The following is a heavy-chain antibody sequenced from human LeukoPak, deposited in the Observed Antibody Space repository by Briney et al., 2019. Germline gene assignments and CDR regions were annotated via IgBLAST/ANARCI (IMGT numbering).Heavy chain of an antibody. CDR1: GFTFSDYY. CDR2: ISSSGRTI. V-gene: IGHV3-11*01. Sequence: RGSLRLSCAASGFTFSDYYMSWIRQAPGKGLEWVSYISSSGRTIYYADSVKGRFTISRDNAKNSLYLQMNSLRAEDTAVYYCARDRRMYYYGSGSYYKRNHLDYWGQGTLVTVSS. J-gene: IGHJ4*02. CDR3: ARDRRMYYYGSGSYYKRNHLDY. D-gene: IGHD3-10*01.